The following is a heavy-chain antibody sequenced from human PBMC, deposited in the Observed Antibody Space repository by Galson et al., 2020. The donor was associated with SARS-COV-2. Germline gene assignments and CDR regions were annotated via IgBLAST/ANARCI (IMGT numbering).Heavy chain of an antibody. CDR2: IGRSGSPI. V-gene: IGHV3-11*01. CDR1: GFTFSDYY. Sequence: GGSLRLSCAASGFTFSDYYMSWIRQAPGKGLEWLSYIGRSGSPIYYADSVKGRFTLFRDNAKNLVYLQMNNLRVEDTAVYYCARDPAPGRMDVWGQGNTVTVSS. J-gene: IGHJ6*02. CDR3: ARDPAPGRMDV.